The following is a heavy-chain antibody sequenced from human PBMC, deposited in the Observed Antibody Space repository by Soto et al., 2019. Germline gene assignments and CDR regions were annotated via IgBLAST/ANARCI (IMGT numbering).Heavy chain of an antibody. V-gene: IGHV4-4*02. Sequence: PSETLSLTCTVSGGSITNSSWWSWVRLPPAKGLEWIGDIYHAGSTKYNPSLERRVTMSVDTSNNQFALTLTSVTAADTAVYFCARGPPIVGNTTPLESWGQGTLVTVSS. CDR2: IYHAGST. CDR3: ARGPPIVGNTTPLES. D-gene: IGHD1-26*01. J-gene: IGHJ4*02. CDR1: GGSITNSSW.